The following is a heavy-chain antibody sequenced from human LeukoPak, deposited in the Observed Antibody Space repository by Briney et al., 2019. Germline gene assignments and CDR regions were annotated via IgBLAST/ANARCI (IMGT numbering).Heavy chain of an antibody. CDR3: ARGTVMFRGVNWFDP. V-gene: IGHV5-51*01. CDR1: GYRFTNYW. J-gene: IGHJ5*02. D-gene: IGHD3-10*01. CDR2: IYPADSDT. Sequence: GESLKISCQGSGYRFTNYWIGWVRQLPGKGLEWMGIIYPADSDTRYSPSFQGQVTISVDKSISTAYLQWSSLKASDSAMYYCARGTVMFRGVNWFDPWGQGTLVIVSS.